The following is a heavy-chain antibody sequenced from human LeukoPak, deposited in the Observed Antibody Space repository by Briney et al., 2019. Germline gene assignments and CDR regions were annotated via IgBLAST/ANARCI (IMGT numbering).Heavy chain of an antibody. V-gene: IGHV1-24*01. CDR1: GYSINQIS. D-gene: IGHD3-22*01. CDR3: AGYYFDSSGLVAMDY. CDR2: FHPENGGT. J-gene: IGHJ4*02. Sequence: ASVKVSCKVSGYSINQISMHWVRQAPGKGLEWMGGFHPENGGTVYEERFQGRVRMTEDTSTDTADMELRSLTSEDTAIYFCAGYYFDSSGLVAMDYWGQGTLVIVSS.